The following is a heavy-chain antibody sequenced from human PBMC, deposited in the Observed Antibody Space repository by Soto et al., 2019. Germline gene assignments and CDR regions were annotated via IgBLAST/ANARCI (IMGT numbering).Heavy chain of an antibody. CDR1: GYTFTSYG. Sequence: QVQLVQSGAEVKKPGASVKVSCKASGYTFTSYGISWVRQAPGQGLEWMGWISAYNGNTNYAQKLQGRVTMTTDTSTSTAYMELRSLRSDDTAVYYCARYSYYDFWSGFASRGAAYYYGMDVWGQGTTVTVSS. CDR3: ARYSYYDFWSGFASRGAAYYYGMDV. D-gene: IGHD3-3*01. V-gene: IGHV1-18*01. CDR2: ISAYNGNT. J-gene: IGHJ6*02.